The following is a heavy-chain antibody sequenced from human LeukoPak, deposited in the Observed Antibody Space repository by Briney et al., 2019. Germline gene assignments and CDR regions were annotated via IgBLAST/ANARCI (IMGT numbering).Heavy chain of an antibody. Sequence: PGGSLRLSCAASGFTFSSYAMSWVRQAPGKGLEWVSAISGSGGSTYYADSVKGRFTISRDNSKNTLYMQMNSLRAKDTAVYYCARKAIQYYDSSGHEKYNWFDPWGQGTLVTVSS. CDR1: GFTFSSYA. J-gene: IGHJ5*02. D-gene: IGHD3-22*01. CDR3: ARKAIQYYDSSGHEKYNWFDP. CDR2: ISGSGGST. V-gene: IGHV3-23*01.